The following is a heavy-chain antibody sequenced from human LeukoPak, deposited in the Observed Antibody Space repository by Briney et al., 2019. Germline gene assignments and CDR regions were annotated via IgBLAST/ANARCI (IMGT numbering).Heavy chain of an antibody. V-gene: IGHV3-23*01. CDR2: ISGSGGST. J-gene: IGHJ4*02. Sequence: GGSLRLSCAASGFTFSSYAMSWVRQGPAQGLEWVSAISGSGGSTYYADSVKGRFTISRDNSKNTLYLQMNSLRAEDTAEYYCAKDVVVVVAATFDYWGQGTLVTVSS. CDR1: GFTFSSYA. CDR3: AKDVVVVVAATFDY. D-gene: IGHD2-15*01.